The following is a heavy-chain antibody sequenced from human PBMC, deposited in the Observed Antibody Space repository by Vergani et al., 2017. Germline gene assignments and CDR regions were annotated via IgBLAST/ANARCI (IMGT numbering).Heavy chain of an antibody. D-gene: IGHD3/OR15-3a*01. CDR2: LRYDGSNE. CDR1: GFSFSTYG. CDR3: ATDWRKGGVFDY. V-gene: IGHV3-30*02. Sequence: QVQLVESGGGVVQPGGSLRLSCAASGFSFSTYGMHWVRQAPGRGLEWVAFLRYDGSNEYYGDAVKGRFIISRDNSKNMLSLEMHSLRAEDTAVYYCATDWRKGGVFDYWGQGTLVTVSS. J-gene: IGHJ4*02.